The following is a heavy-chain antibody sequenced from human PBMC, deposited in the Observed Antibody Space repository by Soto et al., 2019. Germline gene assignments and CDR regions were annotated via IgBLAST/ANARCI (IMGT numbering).Heavy chain of an antibody. Sequence: EVQLVESGGGLVQPGGSLRLSCAASGFTFSSYWMSWVRQAPGKGLEWVANIKQDGSEKYYVDSVKGRFTISRDNAKNSLYLQMNSLRAEDTAVYYCARDEPYIAGAGTGNYYFDYWGQGTLVTVSS. CDR1: GFTFSSYW. J-gene: IGHJ4*02. V-gene: IGHV3-7*05. CDR2: IKQDGSEK. D-gene: IGHD6-13*01. CDR3: ARDEPYIAGAGTGNYYFDY.